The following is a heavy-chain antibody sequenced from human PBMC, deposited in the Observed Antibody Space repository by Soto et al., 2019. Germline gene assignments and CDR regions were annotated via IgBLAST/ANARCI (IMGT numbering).Heavy chain of an antibody. D-gene: IGHD2-8*02. CDR1: GGSFRGYY. J-gene: IGHJ4*02. V-gene: IGHV4-34*01. Sequence: SETLSLTCAVHGGSFRGYYWTWIRQPPGTGLEWIGEINHSGSTNYNPSLKSRVTISVDTSKNQFSLKLTSVTAADTAVYYCARDKITGLFEYWGQGTLVTVS. CDR2: INHSGST. CDR3: ARDKITGLFEY.